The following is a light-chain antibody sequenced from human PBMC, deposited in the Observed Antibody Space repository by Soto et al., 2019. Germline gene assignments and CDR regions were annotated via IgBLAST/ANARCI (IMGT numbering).Light chain of an antibody. CDR1: ESVSSN. V-gene: IGKV3-15*01. Sequence: EVVMTQSPATLSVSPGERATVSCRASESVSSNLAWYQQRPGQAPRLVIYGASTRATGIPARFSGGGSGTDFTLTISRLEPEDFAVYYCQQYGSSPTTFGQGTKVDI. J-gene: IGKJ1*01. CDR2: GAS. CDR3: QQYGSSPTT.